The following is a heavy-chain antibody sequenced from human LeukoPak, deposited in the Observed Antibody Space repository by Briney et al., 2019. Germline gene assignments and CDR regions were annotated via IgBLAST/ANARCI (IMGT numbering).Heavy chain of an antibody. D-gene: IGHD3-22*01. CDR3: ARRRPYSDNSGHAFDI. CDR2: NSSGT. J-gene: IGHJ3*02. V-gene: IGHV3-11*01. CDR1: GFTFSDYY. Sequence: PGGSLRLSCAASGFTFSDYYMSWIRQAPGKGLEWAAYNSSGTYYADSVKGRFTISRDNAKISLYLQMNSLSAEDTAAYYCARRRPYSDNSGHAFDIWGQGTMVTVSS.